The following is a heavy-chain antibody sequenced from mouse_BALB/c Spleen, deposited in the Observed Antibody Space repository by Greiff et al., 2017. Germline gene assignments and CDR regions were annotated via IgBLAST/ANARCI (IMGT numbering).Heavy chain of an antibody. Sequence: QVQLKESAAELARPGASVKMSCKASGYTFTSYTMHWVKQRPGQGLEWIGYINPSSGYTEYNQKFKDKTTLTADKSSSTAYMQLSSLTSEDSAVYYCARNSHYGSSYDYWGQGTTLTVSS. CDR2: INPSSGYT. D-gene: IGHD1-1*01. J-gene: IGHJ2*01. V-gene: IGHV1-4*02. CDR3: ARNSHYGSSYDY. CDR1: GYTFTSYT.